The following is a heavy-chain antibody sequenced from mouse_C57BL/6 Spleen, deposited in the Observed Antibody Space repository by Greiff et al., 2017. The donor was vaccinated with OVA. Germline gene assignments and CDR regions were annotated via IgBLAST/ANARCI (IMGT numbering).Heavy chain of an antibody. D-gene: IGHD3-1*01. CDR3: ARSTAWFAY. J-gene: IGHJ3*01. CDR2: IYPGSGNT. CDR1: GYTFTDYF. V-gene: IGHV1-76*01. Sequence: QVQLQQSGAELVRPGVSVKLSCKASGYTFTDYFITWVKQRPGQGLEWIARIYPGSGNTYYNEKFKGKATLTAEKSSSTAYMQLSSLTSEDSAVYFGARSTAWFAYWGQGTLVTVSA.